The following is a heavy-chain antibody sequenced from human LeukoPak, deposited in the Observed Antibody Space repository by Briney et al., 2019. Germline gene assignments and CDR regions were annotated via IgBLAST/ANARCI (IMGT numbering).Heavy chain of an antibody. D-gene: IGHD6-13*01. Sequence: SETLSLTCTVSGGSISSSSYYWGWIRQPPGKGLEWIGSIYYSGSTYYNPSLKSRVTISVDTSKNQFSLKLSSVTAADTAVYYCARDLISGIAAAGLDYWGLGTLVTVSS. V-gene: IGHV4-39*02. CDR1: GGSISSSSYY. CDR3: ARDLISGIAAAGLDY. CDR2: IYYSGST. J-gene: IGHJ4*02.